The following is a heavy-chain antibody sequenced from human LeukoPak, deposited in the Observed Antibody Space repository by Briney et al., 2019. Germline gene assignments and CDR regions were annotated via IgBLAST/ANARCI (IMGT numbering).Heavy chain of an antibody. J-gene: IGHJ6*03. V-gene: IGHV1-69*13. CDR3: ASVVVPAADYYYYYMDV. CDR1: GGTFSSYA. Sequence: SVKVSCKASGGTFSSYAISWVRQAPGQGLEWMGGIIPIFGTANYAQKFQGRVTITADESTSTAYMELSSLRSEDTAVYYCASVVVPAADYYYYYMDVWGKGTTVTVSS. CDR2: IIPIFGTA. D-gene: IGHD2-2*01.